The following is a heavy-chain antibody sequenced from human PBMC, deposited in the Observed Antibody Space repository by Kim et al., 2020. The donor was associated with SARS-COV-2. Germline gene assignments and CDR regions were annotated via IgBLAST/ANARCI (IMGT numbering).Heavy chain of an antibody. CDR1: GGTFSSYA. D-gene: IGHD3-22*01. Sequence: PSVKVSCKASGGTFSSYAISWVRQAPGQGLEWMGGIIPIFGTANYAQKFQGRVTITADESTSTAYMELSSLRSEDTAVYYCARETRRNQEFYDSSGGYYYGMDVWGQGTTVTVSS. J-gene: IGHJ6*02. CDR2: IIPIFGTA. CDR3: ARETRRNQEFYDSSGGYYYGMDV. V-gene: IGHV1-69*13.